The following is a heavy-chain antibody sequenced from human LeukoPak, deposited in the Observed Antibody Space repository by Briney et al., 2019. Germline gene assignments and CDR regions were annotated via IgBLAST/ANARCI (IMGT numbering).Heavy chain of an antibody. J-gene: IGHJ4*02. Sequence: GGSLRLSCAASGSSVADYGMSWVRQAPGKGLEWVSGINWSGESTGYADSVKGRFTISRDNAENALYLQMSSLRAEDTALYYCARDLSASWYSLGYWGRGTLVTVSS. D-gene: IGHD6-13*01. CDR1: GSSVADYG. CDR3: ARDLSASWYSLGY. CDR2: INWSGEST. V-gene: IGHV3-20*04.